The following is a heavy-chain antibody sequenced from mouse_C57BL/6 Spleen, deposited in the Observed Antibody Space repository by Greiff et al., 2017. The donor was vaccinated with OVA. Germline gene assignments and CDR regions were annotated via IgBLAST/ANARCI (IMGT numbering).Heavy chain of an antibody. V-gene: IGHV1-43*01. D-gene: IGHD2-4*01. Sequence: EVQLQESGPELVKPGASVKISCKASGYSFTGYYMHWVKQSSEKSLEWIGEINPSTGGTSYNQKFKGKATLTVDKSSSTAYMQLKSLTSEDSAVYYCAREPLYYDYDDAYWGQGTLVTVSA. CDR2: INPSTGGT. J-gene: IGHJ3*01. CDR3: AREPLYYDYDDAY. CDR1: GYSFTGYY.